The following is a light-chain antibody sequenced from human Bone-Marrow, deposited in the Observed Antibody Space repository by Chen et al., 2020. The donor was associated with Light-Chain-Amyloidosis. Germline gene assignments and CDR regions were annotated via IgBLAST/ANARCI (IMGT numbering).Light chain of an antibody. CDR2: EDD. J-gene: IGLJ3*02. Sequence: NFMLTQPHSVSESPGKTVIISCTRSSGSIATNYVQWYQQRPGSSPTTVIYEDDQRPSGVPDRFSGSLDRSSNSASLTISGMKTEDEADYYWQSYQGSGQGVFGGGTKLTVL. CDR1: SGSIATNY. CDR3: QSYQGSGQGV. V-gene: IGLV6-57*01.